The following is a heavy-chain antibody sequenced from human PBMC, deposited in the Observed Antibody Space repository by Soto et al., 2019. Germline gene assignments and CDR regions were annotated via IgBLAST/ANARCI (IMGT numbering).Heavy chain of an antibody. J-gene: IGHJ6*02. CDR3: AKEVGRSYYVMDV. D-gene: IGHD1-26*01. CDR1: GFTFNSYT. Sequence: EAQLVESGGGLVKPGGSLRLSCAASGFTFNSYTMNWVRQAPGKGLEWVSSITSSGSYIYYADSVKGRFTISRDNAKNSLYLQMDSLRAEDTAVYYCAKEVGRSYYVMDVWGQGTTVTVSS. CDR2: ITSSGSYI. V-gene: IGHV3-21*01.